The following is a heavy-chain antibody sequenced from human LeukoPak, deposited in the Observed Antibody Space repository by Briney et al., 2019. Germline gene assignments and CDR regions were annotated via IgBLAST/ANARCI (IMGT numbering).Heavy chain of an antibody. V-gene: IGHV3-21*01. CDR3: ARETVAATPDFDS. CDR2: ISSSSSYI. D-gene: IGHD2-15*01. J-gene: IGHJ4*02. Sequence: GGYLRLSCAASGFTFSSYSMNWVRQAPGKGLEWVSSISSSSSYIYYADSVKGRFTISRVSANNSLYLQMNSLRAEHTAVYYCARETVAATPDFDSWGQGTLVTVSS. CDR1: GFTFSSYS.